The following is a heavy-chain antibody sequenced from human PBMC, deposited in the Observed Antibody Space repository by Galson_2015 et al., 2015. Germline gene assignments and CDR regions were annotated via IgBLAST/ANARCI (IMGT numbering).Heavy chain of an antibody. Sequence: SLRLSCAASEFTFSSYYMSWVRQAPGKGLEWVSSISSTTTYIYYADSVKGRFTISRDNAKNSLYLQMNSLGAEDTAVYYCARQILDYDFWSGYYPTNFDYGVQGTLVTVSS. V-gene: IGHV3-21*01. CDR1: EFTFSSYY. D-gene: IGHD3-3*01. CDR3: ARQILDYDFWSGYYPTNFDY. J-gene: IGHJ4*02. CDR2: ISSTTTYI.